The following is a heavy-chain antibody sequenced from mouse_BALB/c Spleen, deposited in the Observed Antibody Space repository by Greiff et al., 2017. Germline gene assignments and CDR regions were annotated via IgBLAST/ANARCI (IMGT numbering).Heavy chain of an antibody. CDR1: GFTFTDYY. CDR2: IRNKANGYTT. CDR3: ARDRGLLYDMDY. V-gene: IGHV7-3*02. D-gene: IGHD1-1*01. Sequence: EVQGVASGGGLVQPGGSLRLSCATSGFTFTDYYMSWVRQPPGKALEWLGFIRNKANGYTTEYSASVKGRFTISRDNSQSILYLQMNTLRAEDSATYYCARDRGLLYDMDYWGKGTSDTVPS. J-gene: IGHJ4*01.